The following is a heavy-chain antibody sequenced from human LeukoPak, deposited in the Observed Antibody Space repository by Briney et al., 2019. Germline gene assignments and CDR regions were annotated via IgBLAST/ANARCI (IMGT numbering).Heavy chain of an antibody. J-gene: IGHJ4*02. CDR2: IYYTGST. V-gene: IGHV4-39*01. CDR3: ARQRWLPPGFDY. Sequence: PSETLSLTCSVSGGSITSSLFYWGWLRQSPGKGLEWIGTIYYTGSTYNNPSLKSRVIMSVDTSKTQFSLKLSSVSPADTAVYYCARQRWLPPGFDYWGQGTLVTVSS. CDR1: GGSITSSLFY. D-gene: IGHD5-24*01.